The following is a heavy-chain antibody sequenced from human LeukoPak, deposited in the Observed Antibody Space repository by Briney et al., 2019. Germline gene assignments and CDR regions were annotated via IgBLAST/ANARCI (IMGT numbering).Heavy chain of an antibody. Sequence: PGGSLRLSCAASGFTFSSYDMHWVRQATGKGLEWVSAIGTAGDTYYPGSVKGRFTISRENAKNSLYLQMNSLRAGDTAVYYCARGFWSGYAYYYYGMDVWGQGTTVTVSS. D-gene: IGHD3-3*01. V-gene: IGHV3-13*01. CDR3: ARGFWSGYAYYYYGMDV. CDR1: GFTFSSYD. J-gene: IGHJ6*02. CDR2: IGTAGDT.